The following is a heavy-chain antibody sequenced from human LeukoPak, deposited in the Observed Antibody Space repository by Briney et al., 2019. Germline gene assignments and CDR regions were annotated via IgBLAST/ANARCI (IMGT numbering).Heavy chain of an antibody. J-gene: IGHJ4*02. D-gene: IGHD1-26*01. V-gene: IGHV1-69*06. CDR2: IIPIFGTA. CDR3: ARATSIVGVYFDY. Sequence: GASVKVSCKASGGTFSSYAISWVRQAPGQGLEWMGGIIPIFGTANYAQKFQGRVTITADKSTSTACMELSSLRSEDTAVYYCARATSIVGVYFDYWGQGTLVTVSS. CDR1: GGTFSSYA.